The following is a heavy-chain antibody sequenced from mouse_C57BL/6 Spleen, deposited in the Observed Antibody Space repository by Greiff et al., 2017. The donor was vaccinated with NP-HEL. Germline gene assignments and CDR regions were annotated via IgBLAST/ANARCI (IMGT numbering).Heavy chain of an antibody. CDR1: GFTFSSYT. CDR2: ISGGGGNT. J-gene: IGHJ2*01. V-gene: IGHV5-9*01. Sequence: EVQVVESGGGLVKPGGSLKLSCAASGFTFSSYTMSWVRQTPEKRLEWVATISGGGGNTYYPDSVKGRFTISRDNAKNTLYLQMSSLGSEDTALYYCARQSNYFDYWGQGTTLTVSS. CDR3: ARQSNYFDY. D-gene: IGHD5-1*01.